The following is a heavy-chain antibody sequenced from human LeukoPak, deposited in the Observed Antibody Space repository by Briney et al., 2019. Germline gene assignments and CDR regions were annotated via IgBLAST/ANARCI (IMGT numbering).Heavy chain of an antibody. Sequence: ASVKVSCKASGYTFTSYYMHWVRQAPGQGLEWMGIINPSGGSTSYAQKFQGRVTMTRDMSTSTVYMELSSLRSEDTAVYYCARVGRTNNWFEPWGQGTLVTVSS. CDR2: INPSGGST. V-gene: IGHV1-46*01. CDR1: GYTFTSYY. J-gene: IGHJ5*02. D-gene: IGHD1-14*01. CDR3: ARVGRTNNWFEP.